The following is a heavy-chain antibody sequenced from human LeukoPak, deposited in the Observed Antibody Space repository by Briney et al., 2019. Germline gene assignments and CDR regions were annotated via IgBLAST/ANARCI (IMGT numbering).Heavy chain of an antibody. D-gene: IGHD6-13*01. V-gene: IGHV3-30-3*01. CDR1: GFTFSSYA. CDR2: ISYDGSNK. Sequence: GGSLRLSCAASGFTFSSYAMHWVRQAPGKGLEWVAVISYDGSNKHYADSVKGRFTISRDNSKNTLYLQMNSLRAEDTAVYYCARDKAAGPFDYWGQGTLVTVSS. CDR3: ARDKAAGPFDY. J-gene: IGHJ4*02.